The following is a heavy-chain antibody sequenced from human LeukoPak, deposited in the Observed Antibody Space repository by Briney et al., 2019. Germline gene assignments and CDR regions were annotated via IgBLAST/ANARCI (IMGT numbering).Heavy chain of an antibody. D-gene: IGHD3-10*01. Sequence: PSQTLSLTCTVSGGSISSGSYYWSWIRQPAGKGLEWIGRIYTSGSTNYNPSLKSRVTISVDTSKNQFSLKLSSVTAADTAVYYCARIPYGSGSYYNVGYYYYYMDVWGKGTTVTISS. CDR1: GGSISSGSYY. J-gene: IGHJ6*03. V-gene: IGHV4-61*02. CDR3: ARIPYGSGSYYNVGYYYYYMDV. CDR2: IYTSGST.